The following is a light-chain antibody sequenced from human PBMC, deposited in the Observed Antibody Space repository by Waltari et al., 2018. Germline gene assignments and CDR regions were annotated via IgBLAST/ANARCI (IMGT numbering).Light chain of an antibody. V-gene: IGKV3D-15*01. Sequence: EIVMTQSPATLSVSPGEGVTLSCRASQSVSTKLAWYQLKPGQAPRLLIYDASSRATGIPARFSGSGSGTEFTLTISSLQSEDVALYYCQQYHNWPPWTFGQGTKVEIK. CDR1: QSVSTK. CDR2: DAS. J-gene: IGKJ1*01. CDR3: QQYHNWPPWT.